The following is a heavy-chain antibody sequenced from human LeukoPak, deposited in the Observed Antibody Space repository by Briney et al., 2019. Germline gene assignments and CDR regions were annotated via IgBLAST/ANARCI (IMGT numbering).Heavy chain of an antibody. Sequence: GGSLRLSCAASGFTFSDYYMSWIRQAPGKGLEWVSYISSSDSTIYYADSVKGRFTISRDNAKNSLYLQMNSLRAEDTAVYYCARDVYYDSSGRSQDAFDTLGQGTMVTVSS. J-gene: IGHJ3*02. CDR1: GFTFSDYY. CDR3: ARDVYYDSSGRSQDAFDT. D-gene: IGHD3-22*01. V-gene: IGHV3-11*01. CDR2: ISSSDSTI.